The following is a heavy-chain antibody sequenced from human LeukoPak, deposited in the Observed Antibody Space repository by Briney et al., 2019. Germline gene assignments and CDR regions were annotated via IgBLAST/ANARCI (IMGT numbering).Heavy chain of an antibody. CDR1: GFTFSSDA. Sequence: GGSLRLSCAASGFTFSSDAMSWVRQAPGKGLEWVSAISGSDGYTYYADSVKGRFTISRDNSKNTLSLQMNSLTAEDTAVYYCAKGRARGSYYPEYFQHWGQGTLVTVSS. V-gene: IGHV3-23*01. D-gene: IGHD1-26*01. CDR3: AKGRARGSYYPEYFQH. J-gene: IGHJ1*01. CDR2: ISGSDGYT.